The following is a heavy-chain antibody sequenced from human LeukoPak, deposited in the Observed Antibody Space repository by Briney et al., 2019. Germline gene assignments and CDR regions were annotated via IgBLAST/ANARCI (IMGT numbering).Heavy chain of an antibody. Sequence: SGTLSLTCAVSGVSIITRYWWRWVRQPPGKGLGWIGEIYHIGTTNYNPSLKGRVSISVDTSKNQFSLTMSSVNAADTAVYYLAIARWDFWGQGTLVTDS. CDR2: IYHIGTT. D-gene: IGHD4-23*01. CDR1: GVSIITRYW. J-gene: IGHJ4*02. V-gene: IGHV4-4*02. CDR3: AIARWDF.